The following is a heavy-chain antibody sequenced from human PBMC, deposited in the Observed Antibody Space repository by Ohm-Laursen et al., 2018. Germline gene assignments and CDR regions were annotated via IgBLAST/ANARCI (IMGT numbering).Heavy chain of an antibody. Sequence: SVKVSCKASGYTFTNYDINWVRKATGQGLEWMGWVNPNTGNTGYAQKFQGRVTMTRNTSITTAYMELSSLRSEDTAVYYCARAQYYDRSRAFDIWGQGTMVTVSS. J-gene: IGHJ3*02. CDR2: VNPNTGNT. V-gene: IGHV1-8*01. CDR3: ARAQYYDRSRAFDI. CDR1: GYTFTNYD. D-gene: IGHD3-22*01.